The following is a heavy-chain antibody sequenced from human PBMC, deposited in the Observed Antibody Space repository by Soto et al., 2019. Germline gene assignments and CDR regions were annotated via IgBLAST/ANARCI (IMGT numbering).Heavy chain of an antibody. CDR2: ISAYNGNT. J-gene: IGHJ5*02. V-gene: IGHV1-18*04. CDR1: GYTFTSYG. D-gene: IGHD3-3*01. CDR3: ARDALRFLGDNWFDP. Sequence: ASVKVSCKASGYTFTSYGISWVRQAPGQGLEWMGWISAYNGNTNYAQKLQGRVTMTTDTSTSTAYIELRSLRSDDTAVYYCARDALRFLGDNWFDPWGQGTLVTVSS.